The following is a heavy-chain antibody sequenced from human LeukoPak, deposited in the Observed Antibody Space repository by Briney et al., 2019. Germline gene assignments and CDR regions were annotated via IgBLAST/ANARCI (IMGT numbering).Heavy chain of an antibody. V-gene: IGHV1-24*01. D-gene: IGHD4-17*01. J-gene: IGHJ4*02. CDR1: GYTLTELS. CDR3: ATYSRGMTTVTPYYFDY. Sequence: ASVKVSCKVSGYTLTELSMHWVRQAPGKGLEWMGGFDPEDGETIYAQKFQGIVTMTEDTSTDTAYMELSSLRSEDTAVYYCATYSRGMTTVTPYYFDYWGQGTLVTVSS. CDR2: FDPEDGET.